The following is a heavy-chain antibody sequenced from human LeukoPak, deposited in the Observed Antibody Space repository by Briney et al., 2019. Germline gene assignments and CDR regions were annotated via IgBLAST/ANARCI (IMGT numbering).Heavy chain of an antibody. J-gene: IGHJ4*02. Sequence: GGSLRLSCAASGFTFDDYAMHWVRQAPGKGLEWVSGISWNSGSIGYADSVKGRFTISRDNAKNSLYLQMNSLRAEDTALYYCAKDFGRHPLAVGWYWGQGTLVTVSS. D-gene: IGHD6-19*01. V-gene: IGHV3-9*01. CDR2: ISWNSGSI. CDR1: GFTFDDYA. CDR3: AKDFGRHPLAVGWY.